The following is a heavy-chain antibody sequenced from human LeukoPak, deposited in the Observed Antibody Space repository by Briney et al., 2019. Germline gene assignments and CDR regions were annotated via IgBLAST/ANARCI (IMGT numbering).Heavy chain of an antibody. J-gene: IGHJ4*02. CDR1: GFTFSGSS. D-gene: IGHD1/OR15-1a*01. CDR3: STRITGTTGTDY. Sequence: AGGSLRLSCAASGFTFSGSSMHWVRQAPGKGLEWAGRIRSKANSYATVYAESVKGRFTISRDDSKNTAYLQMNSLKTEDTAVYYCSTRITGTTGTDYWGQGTLVTVSS. CDR2: IRSKANSYAT. V-gene: IGHV3-73*01.